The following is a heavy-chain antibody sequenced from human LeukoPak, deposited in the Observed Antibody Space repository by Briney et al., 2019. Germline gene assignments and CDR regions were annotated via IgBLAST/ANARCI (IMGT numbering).Heavy chain of an antibody. J-gene: IGHJ4*02. V-gene: IGHV3-9*01. CDR2: ISWNSGNI. D-gene: IGHD6-13*01. Sequence: PGGSLRLSCAASGFTFDDYAMHWVRQAPGKGLEWVSGISWNSGNIGYADSVKGRFTISRDNAKNSLYLQMNSLSAEDTAVYYCARAGGQLLHGFGYFEYWGQGTLATVSS. CDR3: ARAGGQLLHGFGYFEY. CDR1: GFTFDDYA.